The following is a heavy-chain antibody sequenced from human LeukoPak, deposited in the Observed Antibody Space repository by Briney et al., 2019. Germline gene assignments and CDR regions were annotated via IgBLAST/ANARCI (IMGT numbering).Heavy chain of an antibody. D-gene: IGHD2-15*01. J-gene: IGHJ4*02. Sequence: ASVKVSCKASGYTFTSYGISWVRQAPGQGLEWMGWISAYNGNTNYAQKLQGRVTMTTDTSTSTAYMELRGLRSDDTAVYYCARCSGGSCYQPFDYWGQGTLVTVSS. CDR2: ISAYNGNT. V-gene: IGHV1-18*01. CDR1: GYTFTSYG. CDR3: ARCSGGSCYQPFDY.